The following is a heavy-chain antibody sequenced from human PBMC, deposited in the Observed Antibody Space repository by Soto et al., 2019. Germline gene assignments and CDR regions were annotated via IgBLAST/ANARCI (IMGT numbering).Heavy chain of an antibody. CDR3: ANPGITIFGVVIEYYFDY. D-gene: IGHD3-3*01. CDR1: GFTFSSYA. J-gene: IGHJ4*02. Sequence: EVQLLESGGGLVQPGGSLRLSCAASGFTFSSYAMSWVRQAPGKGLEWVSAISGSGGSTYYADSVKGRFTISRDNSKNTLYLQMNSLRAEDTAVYYCANPGITIFGVVIEYYFDYWGQGTLVTVSS. CDR2: ISGSGGST. V-gene: IGHV3-23*01.